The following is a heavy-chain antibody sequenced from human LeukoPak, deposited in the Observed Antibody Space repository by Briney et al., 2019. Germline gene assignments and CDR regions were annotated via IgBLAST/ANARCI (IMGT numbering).Heavy chain of an antibody. CDR2: THPSRNT. J-gene: IGHJ5*02. CDR3: ARKAPKKGWFDP. CDR1: GGSKNSYY. V-gene: IGHV4-4*09. Sequence: PSETLSLTCTVSGGSKNSYYWSWIRQPPGKGLEWIGYTHPSRNTNYSPSLKSRVTISIDTSRNQFSLKLRSVTAADTAVYYCARKAPKKGWFDPWGQGTLVTVSS.